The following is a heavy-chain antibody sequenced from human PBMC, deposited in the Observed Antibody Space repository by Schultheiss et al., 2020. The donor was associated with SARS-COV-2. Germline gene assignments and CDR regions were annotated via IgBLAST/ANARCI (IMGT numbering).Heavy chain of an antibody. D-gene: IGHD2-15*01. V-gene: IGHV3-21*01. Sequence: GESLKISCAASGFTFSSYEMNWVRQAPGKGLEWVSSISSSSSYIYYADSVKGRFTISRDNAKNSLYLQMNSLRAEDTAVYYCARDVVRWPDRSDAFDIWGQGTMVTVSS. CDR2: ISSSSSYI. CDR1: GFTFSSYE. J-gene: IGHJ3*02. CDR3: ARDVVRWPDRSDAFDI.